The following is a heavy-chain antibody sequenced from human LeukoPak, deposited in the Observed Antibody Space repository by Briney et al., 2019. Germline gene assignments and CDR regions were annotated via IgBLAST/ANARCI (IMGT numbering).Heavy chain of an antibody. V-gene: IGHV1-69*05. Sequence: GASVKVSWKASGGSFNAYAISWVRQAPGQGLEWMGGIIPIFGTSNYAQKLQGRVTISTDESTSTAYMEVSSLRSEDTAIYYCARGLDASMETAYDYWGQGTLVTVSS. CDR2: IIPIFGTS. D-gene: IGHD5-18*01. J-gene: IGHJ4*02. CDR3: ARGLDASMETAYDY. CDR1: GGSFNAYA.